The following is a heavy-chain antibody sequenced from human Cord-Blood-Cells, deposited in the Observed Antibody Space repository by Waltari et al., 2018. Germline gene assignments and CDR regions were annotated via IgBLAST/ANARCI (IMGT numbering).Heavy chain of an antibody. J-gene: IGHJ4*02. Sequence: QMQLVQSGPEVKKPGTSVKVSCKASGFTFTSSAVQWVRQARGQRLEWIGWIVVGSGNTNYAQKFQERVTITRDMSTSTAYMELSSLRSEDMAVYYCAAAIGYYGSGSYFYWGQGTLVTVSS. V-gene: IGHV1-58*01. CDR2: IVVGSGNT. CDR1: GFTFTSSA. D-gene: IGHD3-10*01. CDR3: AAAIGYYGSGSYFY.